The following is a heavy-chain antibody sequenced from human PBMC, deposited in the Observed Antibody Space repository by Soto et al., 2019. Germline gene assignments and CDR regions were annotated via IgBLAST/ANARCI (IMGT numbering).Heavy chain of an antibody. V-gene: IGHV3-30-3*01. D-gene: IGHD3-10*01. CDR1: GFTFSSYA. Sequence: LRLSCAASGFTFSSYAMHWVRQAPGKGLEWVAVISYDGSNKYYADSVKGRFTISRDNSKNTLYLQMNSLRAEDTAVYYCARVGYYYGSGSSDYWGQGTLVTVSS. CDR2: ISYDGSNK. J-gene: IGHJ4*02. CDR3: ARVGYYYGSGSSDY.